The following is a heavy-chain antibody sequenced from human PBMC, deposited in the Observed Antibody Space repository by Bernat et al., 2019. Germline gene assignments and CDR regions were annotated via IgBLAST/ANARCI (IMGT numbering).Heavy chain of an antibody. CDR2: VSYTGST. CDR1: GGSISNYY. J-gene: IGHJ4*02. Sequence: QVQLQESGPGLVKPSETLSLTCTVSGGSISNYYCGWVRQPPGKELEWIGYVSYTGSTHYTPHLKSRATVSLDTSDNQFSLNLGSVTAADTAVYYCARMFPPLTDYYFASWGQGTLVTVSS. V-gene: IGHV4-59*08. CDR3: ARMFPPLTDYYFAS. D-gene: IGHD3-10*02.